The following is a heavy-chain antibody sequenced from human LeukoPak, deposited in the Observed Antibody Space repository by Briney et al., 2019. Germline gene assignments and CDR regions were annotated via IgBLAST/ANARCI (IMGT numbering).Heavy chain of an antibody. CDR3: ATQKGRTVATE. J-gene: IGHJ4*02. D-gene: IGHD5-12*01. CDR2: LSGSGDST. Sequence: GGSLRLSCAASGFTFSSYAMSWVRQAQGKGLEWLSALSGSGDSTYYADSVKGRFIITRDNSKNTLSLQMNSLRADDTAIYYCATQKGRTVATEWGQGTLVTVSS. CDR1: GFTFSSYA. V-gene: IGHV3-23*01.